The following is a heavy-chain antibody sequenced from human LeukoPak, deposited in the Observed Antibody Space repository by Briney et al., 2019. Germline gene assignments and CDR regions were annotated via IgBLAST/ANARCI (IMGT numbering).Heavy chain of an antibody. CDR1: GFTFSSYG. V-gene: IGHV3-30*03. Sequence: PGRSLRLSCAASGFTFSSYGMHWVRQAPGEGLEWVAVISYDGSNKYYADSVKGRFTISRDNSKNTLYLQMNSLRAEDTAVYYCAIVAAADAFDIWGQGTMVTVSS. J-gene: IGHJ3*02. CDR2: ISYDGSNK. D-gene: IGHD6-13*01. CDR3: AIVAAADAFDI.